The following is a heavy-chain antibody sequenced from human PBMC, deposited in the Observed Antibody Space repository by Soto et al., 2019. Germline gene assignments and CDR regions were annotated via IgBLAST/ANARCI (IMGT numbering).Heavy chain of an antibody. J-gene: IGHJ4*02. CDR2: LYYGRSA. CDR3: ALRSMAVVPEY. V-gene: IGHV4-59*01. Sequence: QVQLQESGPGLVKPSETLSLTCAVSGDSISSYYCMWIRQPPGKGLESIGYLYYGRSANYNPSLTRRVPLSVDTSTIQCSLTLSSMTAADTAVYYCALRSMAVVPEYWGQGTLVTVAS. CDR1: GDSISSYY. D-gene: IGHD3-22*01.